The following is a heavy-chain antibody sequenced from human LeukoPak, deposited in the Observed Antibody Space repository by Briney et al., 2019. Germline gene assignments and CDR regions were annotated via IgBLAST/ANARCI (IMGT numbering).Heavy chain of an antibody. CDR3: AREGGGGIDIEPSFDY. V-gene: IGHV1-46*01. D-gene: IGHD2-15*01. J-gene: IGHJ4*02. CDR2: INPSGGST. CDR1: GYTFTRYF. Sequence: ASVKVSCKASGYTFTRYFIHWVRQAPGRGLEWMGTINPSGGSTGYAQKFQGRVTMTRDTSTSTVYMELSSLRSADTAVYYCAREGGGGIDIEPSFDYWGQGTLVTVSS.